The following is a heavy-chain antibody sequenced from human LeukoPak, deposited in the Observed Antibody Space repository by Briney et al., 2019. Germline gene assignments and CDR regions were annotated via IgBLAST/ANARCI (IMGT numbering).Heavy chain of an antibody. Sequence: GGSLRLSCAASGFTFSSYWMHWVRQAPGKGLVWVSRINNDASSTNYADSVKGRFTISRDNAKNTLYLQMNSLRAEDTAVYYCARRGETTKPTFDCWGQGTLVTVSS. CDR2: INNDASST. CDR1: GFTFSSYW. V-gene: IGHV3-74*01. D-gene: IGHD1-7*01. CDR3: ARRGETTKPTFDC. J-gene: IGHJ4*02.